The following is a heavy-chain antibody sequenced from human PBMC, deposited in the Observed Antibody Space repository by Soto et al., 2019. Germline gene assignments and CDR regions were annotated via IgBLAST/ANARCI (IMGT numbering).Heavy chain of an antibody. CDR3: ARDLIGYCSGGSCYYYYYGMDV. CDR1: GGSISSSNW. CDR2: IYHSGST. V-gene: IGHV4-4*02. J-gene: IGHJ6*02. D-gene: IGHD2-15*01. Sequence: QVQLQESGPGLVKPSGTLSLTCAVSGGSISSSNWWSWVRQPPGKGLEWIGEIYHSGSTNYNPSLKSRVTISVDKSKNQFYLKLSSVTAADTAMYYCARDLIGYCSGGSCYYYYYGMDVWGQGTTVTVSS.